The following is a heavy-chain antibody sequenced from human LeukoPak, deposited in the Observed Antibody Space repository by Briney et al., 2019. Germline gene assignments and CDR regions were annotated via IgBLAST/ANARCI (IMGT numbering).Heavy chain of an antibody. CDR1: GGSISSGGYY. J-gene: IGHJ4*02. D-gene: IGHD1-26*01. CDR3: ARRGIVGATFDY. CDR2: SYYSGST. V-gene: IGHV4-31*03. Sequence: SETLSLTCTVSGGSISSGGYYWSWIRQHPGKVLEWIGYSYYSGSTYYNPSLKSRVTISVDTSKNQFSLTLSSVTAAETDVYYCARRGIVGATFDYWGKGTVVTVSS.